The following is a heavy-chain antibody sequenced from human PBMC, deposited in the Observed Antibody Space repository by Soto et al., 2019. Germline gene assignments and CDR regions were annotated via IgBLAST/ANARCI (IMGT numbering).Heavy chain of an antibody. V-gene: IGHV4-31*03. CDR2: IHHRVNT. J-gene: IGHJ3*01. D-gene: IGHD3-22*01. Sequence: SETLSLTCTVSGGSISSGDYYWNWIRQHPEKCLEWIVSIHHRVNTYYSPSLESRISISKDTSKKQFSLRLSSVTAADTAVYYCAREGGSYDSGGFLIRGAFDVWGQGTTVTGSS. CDR1: GGSISSGDYY. CDR3: AREGGSYDSGGFLIRGAFDV.